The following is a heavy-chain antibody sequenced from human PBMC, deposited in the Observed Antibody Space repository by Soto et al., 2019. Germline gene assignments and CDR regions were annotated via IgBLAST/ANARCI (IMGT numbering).Heavy chain of an antibody. J-gene: IGHJ3*02. V-gene: IGHV3-7*03. CDR2: IKQDGSEK. CDR3: ARELRFLEWPLADAFDI. Sequence: PGGSLRLSCAASGFTFSSYWMSWVRQAPGKGLEWVANIKQDGSEKYYVDSVKGRFTISRDNAKNSLYLQMNSLRAEDTAVYYCARELRFLEWPLADAFDIWGQGTMVTVSS. D-gene: IGHD3-3*01. CDR1: GFTFSSYW.